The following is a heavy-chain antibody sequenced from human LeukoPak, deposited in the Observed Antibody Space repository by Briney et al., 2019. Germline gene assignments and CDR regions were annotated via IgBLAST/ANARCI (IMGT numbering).Heavy chain of an antibody. CDR2: INHSGST. CDR1: GGSFSGYY. CDR3: ARDTVVVPGALFDY. V-gene: IGHV4-34*01. Sequence: SETLSLTCAVYGGSFSGYYWSWIRQPPGKGLEWIGEINHSGSTNYNPSLKSRVTISVDTSKNQFSLKLSSVTAADTAVYYCARDTVVVPGALFDYWGQGTLVTVSS. D-gene: IGHD2-2*01. J-gene: IGHJ4*02.